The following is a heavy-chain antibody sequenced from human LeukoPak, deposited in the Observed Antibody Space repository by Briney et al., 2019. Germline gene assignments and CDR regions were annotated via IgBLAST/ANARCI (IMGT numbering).Heavy chain of an antibody. CDR1: GGSISSYY. CDR3: ARGGWCPESFQH. CDR2: IYYSGIT. V-gene: IGHV4-59*01. Sequence: NTSETLSLTCTVSGGSISSYYWNWIRQPPGKGLEWIGYIYYSGITNYNPSLKSRVSISVDTSMNQFSLKLSSVNAADTAVYYCARGGWCPESFQHWGQGALVTVSS. D-gene: IGHD2-21*01. J-gene: IGHJ1*01.